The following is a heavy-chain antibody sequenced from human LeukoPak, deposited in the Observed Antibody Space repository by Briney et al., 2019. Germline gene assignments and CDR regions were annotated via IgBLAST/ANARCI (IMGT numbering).Heavy chain of an antibody. Sequence: GGSLRLSCAASGFNFNVYSMNWVRQAAGKGLEWISYMTSDSNTIYYADSVRGRFTISRDNAKKSVYLELSNLRADDTAMYYCARSTEWFADYWGQGTLVTVSS. J-gene: IGHJ4*02. CDR1: GFNFNVYS. CDR2: MTSDSNTI. V-gene: IGHV3-48*01. D-gene: IGHD3-3*01. CDR3: ARSTEWFADY.